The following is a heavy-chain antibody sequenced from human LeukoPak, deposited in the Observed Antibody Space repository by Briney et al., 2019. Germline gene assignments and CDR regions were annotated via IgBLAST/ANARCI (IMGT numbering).Heavy chain of an antibody. CDR1: GFTFSKSA. J-gene: IGHJ6*03. V-gene: IGHV3-30*18. D-gene: IGHD3-16*01. CDR2: ISYDGSNK. Sequence: GGSLRLSCAASGFTFSKSAMHWLRQAPGKGPEWVSAISYDGSNKYYADSVKGRFTVSRDNSKSTLFLQMNSLRVEDTAVYYCAKPAYLGYYYYMDVWGKGTTVTVSS. CDR3: AKPAYLGYYYYMDV.